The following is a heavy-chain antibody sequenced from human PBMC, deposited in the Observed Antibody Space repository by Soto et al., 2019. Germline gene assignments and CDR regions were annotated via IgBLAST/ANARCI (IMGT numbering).Heavy chain of an antibody. J-gene: IGHJ4*02. CDR2: IYDSGNT. Sequence: QLQLQESGSGLVRPSQTLSLTCAVSGGSISGTTYSWSWIRQPPGKGLEWIGYIYDSGNTYYNPSHKSQFSISVDRSKNQFSLKLSSVTAADTAMYYCARGQGAAAGHSNFDYWGQGALVTVSS. CDR3: ARGQGAAAGHSNFDY. V-gene: IGHV4-30-2*01. CDR1: GGSISGTTYS. D-gene: IGHD6-13*01.